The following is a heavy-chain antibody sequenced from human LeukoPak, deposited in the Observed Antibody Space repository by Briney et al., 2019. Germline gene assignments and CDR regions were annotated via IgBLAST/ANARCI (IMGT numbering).Heavy chain of an antibody. V-gene: IGHV4-59*08. CDR2: IYYSGST. D-gene: IGHD3-10*01. CDR3: ARLPITMVRGVIKGYFDY. J-gene: IGHJ4*02. Sequence: PSETLSLTCTVSGGSISSYYWSWIRQPPGKGLEWIGYIYYSGSTNCNPSLKSRVTISVDTSKNQFSLKLSSVTAADTAVYYCARLPITMVRGVIKGYFDYWGQGTLVTVSS. CDR1: GGSISSYY.